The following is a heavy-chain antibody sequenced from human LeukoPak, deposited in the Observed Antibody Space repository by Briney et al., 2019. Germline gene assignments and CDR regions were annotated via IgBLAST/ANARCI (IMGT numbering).Heavy chain of an antibody. CDR1: GFTFSSYG. Sequence: GGSLRLSCAASGFTFSSYGMSWARQAPGKGLEWGSAISGSGGSTYYADSVKGRFTISRDNSKNTLDMLMNSLRAEDTAVYYCAKDGSSSWYRPNWFDPWGQGTLVTVSS. D-gene: IGHD6-13*01. CDR3: AKDGSSSWYRPNWFDP. V-gene: IGHV3-23*01. J-gene: IGHJ5*02. CDR2: ISGSGGST.